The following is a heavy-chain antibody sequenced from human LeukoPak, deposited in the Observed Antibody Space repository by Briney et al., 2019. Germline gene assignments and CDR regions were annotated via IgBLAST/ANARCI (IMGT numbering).Heavy chain of an antibody. J-gene: IGHJ4*02. CDR3: ARSNSGYSSSASYYFDY. CDR2: IYHSGST. V-gene: IGHV4-30-2*01. D-gene: IGHD6-13*01. Sequence: SETLSLTCTVSGGSISSGGYYWSWIRQPPGKGLEWIGYIYHSGSTYYNPSLKSRVTISVDRSKNQFSLKLSSVTAADTAVYYCARSNSGYSSSASYYFDYWGQGTLVTVSS. CDR1: GGSISSGGYY.